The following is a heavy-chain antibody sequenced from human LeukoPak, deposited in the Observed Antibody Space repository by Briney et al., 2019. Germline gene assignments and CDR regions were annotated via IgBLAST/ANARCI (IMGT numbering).Heavy chain of an antibody. D-gene: IGHD6-19*01. Sequence: PGGSLRLSCAASGFTFSDYYMSWIRQAPGKGLDWVSYISSSSSYTNYADSVKGRFTISRDNAKNSLYLQMNSLRAEDTAVYYCARDGTGYSSGWYDYWGQGTLVTVSS. J-gene: IGHJ4*02. CDR1: GFTFSDYY. CDR2: ISSSSSYT. V-gene: IGHV3-11*05. CDR3: ARDGTGYSSGWYDY.